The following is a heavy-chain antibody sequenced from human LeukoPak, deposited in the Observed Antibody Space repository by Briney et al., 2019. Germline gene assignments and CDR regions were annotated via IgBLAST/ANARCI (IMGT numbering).Heavy chain of an antibody. D-gene: IGHD2-15*01. CDR1: GFTFDDYA. Sequence: PGRSLRLSCAASGFTFDDYAMHWVRQAPGKGLEWVSGISWNSGSIGYADSVKGRFTISRDNAKNSLYLQMNSLRAEDTAVYYCAKRVVAATRPYYYGMDVWGQGTTVTVSS. CDR2: ISWNSGSI. J-gene: IGHJ6*02. V-gene: IGHV3-9*01. CDR3: AKRVVAATRPYYYGMDV.